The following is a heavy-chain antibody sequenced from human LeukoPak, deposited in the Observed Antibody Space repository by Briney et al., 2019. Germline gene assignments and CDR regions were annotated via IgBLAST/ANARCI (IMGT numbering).Heavy chain of an antibody. D-gene: IGHD3-22*01. CDR1: GFTFSSYA. V-gene: IGHV3-30-3*02. Sequence: GGALRLSCAASGFTFSSYAMHWVRQAPGKGLEWVAVISYDGSNKYYADSVKGRFTISRDNSKNTLYLQMNSLRAEDTAVYYCAKDLSSAITSALVLDVWGQGTTVIVS. CDR3: AKDLSSAITSALVLDV. CDR2: ISYDGSNK. J-gene: IGHJ6*02.